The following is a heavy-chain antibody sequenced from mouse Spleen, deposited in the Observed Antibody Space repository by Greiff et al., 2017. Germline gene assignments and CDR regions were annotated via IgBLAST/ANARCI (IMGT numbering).Heavy chain of an antibody. CDR2: ISNGGGST. J-gene: IGHJ4*01. D-gene: IGHD2-4*01. Sequence: DVKLVESGGGLVQPGGSLKLSCATSGFTFSDYYMYWVRQTPEKRLEWVAYISNGGGSTYYPDTVKGRFTISRDNAKNTLYLQMSRLKSEDTAMYYCARPGDYDVGAMDYWGQGTSVTVSS. V-gene: IGHV5-12*02. CDR3: ARPGDYDVGAMDY. CDR1: GFTFSDYY.